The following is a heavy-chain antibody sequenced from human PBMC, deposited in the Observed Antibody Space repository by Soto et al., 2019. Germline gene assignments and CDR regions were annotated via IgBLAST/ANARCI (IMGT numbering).Heavy chain of an antibody. V-gene: IGHV3-30*03. J-gene: IGHJ3*02. CDR1: GFTFSSYG. CDR3: AVIVGTRDAFDI. Sequence: GGSLRLSCAASGFTFSSYGMHWVRQAPGKGLEWVAVISYDGSNKYYADSVKGRFTISRDNSKNTLYLQMNSLRAEDTAVYYCAVIVGTRDAFDIWGQGTMVTVS. CDR2: ISYDGSNK. D-gene: IGHD1-26*01.